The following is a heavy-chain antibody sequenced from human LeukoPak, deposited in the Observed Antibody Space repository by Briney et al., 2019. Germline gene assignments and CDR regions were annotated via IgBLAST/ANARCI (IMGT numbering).Heavy chain of an antibody. D-gene: IGHD3-22*01. CDR1: GYTFTSYA. V-gene: IGHV1-3*01. CDR2: INAGNGNT. Sequence: ASVKISCKASGYTFTSYAMHWVRQAPGQRLEWMGWINAGNGNTKYSQKFQGRVTITRDTSASTAYMELSSLRSEDTAVYYCASYYYDSSGYYHFDYWGQGTLVTVSS. J-gene: IGHJ4*02. CDR3: ASYYYDSSGYYHFDY.